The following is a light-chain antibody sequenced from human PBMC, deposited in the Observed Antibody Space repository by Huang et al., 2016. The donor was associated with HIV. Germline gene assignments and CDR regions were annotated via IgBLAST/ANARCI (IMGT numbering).Light chain of an antibody. V-gene: IGKV1-27*01. CDR1: QGISNS. Sequence: DIQMTQSPSSLSASVGDRVTITCRASQGISNSLAWYQQKPGKVPKLLIYGASTLDSGVPSRVRGSGSGTDFTLTITSLQPEDIATYYCQKYDSDPWTFGQGTKVEIK. J-gene: IGKJ1*01. CDR2: GAS. CDR3: QKYDSDPWT.